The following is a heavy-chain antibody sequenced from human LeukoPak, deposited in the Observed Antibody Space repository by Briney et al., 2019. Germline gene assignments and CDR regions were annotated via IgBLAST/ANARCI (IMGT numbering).Heavy chain of an antibody. D-gene: IGHD3-16*01. V-gene: IGHV3-23*01. CDR2: ISGSAHKI. CDR1: GITFSNYA. Sequence: GGSLRLSCVASGITFSNYAVSWVRQATEEGLDWVSVISGSAHKIRYADSVKGRFTISRDNAKNPLYLQMSNLRAEDTAVYFCARGGGLDVWGQGATVTVCS. CDR3: ARGGGLDV. J-gene: IGHJ6*02.